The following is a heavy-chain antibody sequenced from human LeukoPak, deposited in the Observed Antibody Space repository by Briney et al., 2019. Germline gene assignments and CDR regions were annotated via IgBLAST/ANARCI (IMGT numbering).Heavy chain of an antibody. CDR2: ISGSGDNM. CDR3: ARDGYSGSYYRLYYFFMDV. D-gene: IGHD1-26*01. CDR1: GFTFSSYA. V-gene: IGHV3-23*01. J-gene: IGHJ6*03. Sequence: GGSLRLSCAASGFTFSSYAMSWVRQTPGKGLEWVSSISGSGDNMDYADSVKGRFTISRDNSENTLYLQMNSLRGEDTAVYYCARDGYSGSYYRLYYFFMDVWGKGTTVTVSS.